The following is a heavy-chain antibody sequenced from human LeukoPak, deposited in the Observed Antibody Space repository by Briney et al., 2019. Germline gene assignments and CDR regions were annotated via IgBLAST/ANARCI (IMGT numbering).Heavy chain of an antibody. Sequence: SETLSLTCTVSGGSISSSYWSWIRQPPGKGLEWIGYIYYSGSTNYNPSLRSRVTISVDTSKNQFSLKLSSVTAADTAVYYCARYNYDFWSGYSKWFDPWGQGTLVTVSS. CDR1: GGSISSSY. V-gene: IGHV4-59*01. D-gene: IGHD3-3*01. J-gene: IGHJ5*02. CDR2: IYYSGST. CDR3: ARYNYDFWSGYSKWFDP.